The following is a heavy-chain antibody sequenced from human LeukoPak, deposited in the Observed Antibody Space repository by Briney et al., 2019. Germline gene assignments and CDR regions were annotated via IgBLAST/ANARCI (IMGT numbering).Heavy chain of an antibody. D-gene: IGHD4-23*01. J-gene: IGHJ4*02. CDR1: VYTLTELS. V-gene: IGHV1-24*01. CDR3: ATALWSRWLIDY. CDR2: FDPEDGET. Sequence: ASVKVSCKVSVYTLTELSMHWVRQAPGKGLEWMGGFDPEDGETIYAQKFQGRVTMTEDTSTDTAYVELSSLRSEDSAVYYCATALWSRWLIDYRGQGTLVTVSS.